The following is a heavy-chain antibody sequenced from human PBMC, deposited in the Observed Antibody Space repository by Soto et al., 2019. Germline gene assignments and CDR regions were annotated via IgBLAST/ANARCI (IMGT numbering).Heavy chain of an antibody. V-gene: IGHV6-1*01. CDR1: RDSVCSNSAT. D-gene: IGHD2-15*01. CDR2: TYYRSKWYT. CDR3: ARGPGRLNY. Sequence: PTLSLSCAISRDSVCSNSATWNWIRQSPSRGLEWLGRTYYRSKWYTAYTVAVKSPITINPDTSKNQFSLQLNSVTPEDTAVYYCARGPGRLNYWGQATLVTVSS. J-gene: IGHJ4*02.